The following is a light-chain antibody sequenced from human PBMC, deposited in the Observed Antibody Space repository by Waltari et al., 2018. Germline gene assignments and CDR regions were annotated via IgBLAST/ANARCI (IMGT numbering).Light chain of an antibody. J-gene: IGKJ5*01. CDR2: AAS. Sequence: IVMTQSPDTLSVSPGETATLSCRASRNINSNVAWYHQKPGQPPRLLIHAASTRAPGVPARFSGSGSGTEFTLTISNLQSEDFAVYYCQQYSNWPPITFGQGTRLEIK. V-gene: IGKV3-15*01. CDR3: QQYSNWPPIT. CDR1: RNINSN.